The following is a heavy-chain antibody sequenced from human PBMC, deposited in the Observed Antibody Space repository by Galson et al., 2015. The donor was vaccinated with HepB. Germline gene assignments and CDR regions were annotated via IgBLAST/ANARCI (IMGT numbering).Heavy chain of an antibody. CDR2: LSYDGSHH. CDR1: GFRFSRYG. D-gene: IGHD6-19*01. J-gene: IGHJ3*02. Sequence: SLRPSCAASGFRFSRYGMDWVRPAPGQGLEWVAVLSYDGSHHYYGDSVKGRFTISRGNSKSTLFLQMNSLRAEDTAVYYCAKGDKLGWSTHDAFHIWGQGTVVTVSS. CDR3: AKGDKLGWSTHDAFHI. V-gene: IGHV3-30*18.